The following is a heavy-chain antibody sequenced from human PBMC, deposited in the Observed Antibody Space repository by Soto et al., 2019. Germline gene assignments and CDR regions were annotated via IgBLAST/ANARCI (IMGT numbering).Heavy chain of an antibody. CDR2: INTANGNT. CDR3: ARDLGNPYYFNY. D-gene: IGHD3-16*01. CDR1: GYTFTTYA. Sequence: QVQLVQSGAEVKKPGASVKVSCKASGYTFTTYAMHWVRQAPGQRLEWMGWINTANGNTKYSQKIQGRVTITRGTSASTAYMELSSLKSEDTAVFYCARDLGNPYYFNYWGQGTRVTVSS. J-gene: IGHJ4*02. V-gene: IGHV1-3*04.